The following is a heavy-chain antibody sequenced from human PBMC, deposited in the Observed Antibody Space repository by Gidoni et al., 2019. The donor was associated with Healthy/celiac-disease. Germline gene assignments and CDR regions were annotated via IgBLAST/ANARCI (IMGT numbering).Heavy chain of an antibody. V-gene: IGHV4-59*01. CDR2: IYYSGST. D-gene: IGHD3-22*01. J-gene: IGHJ4*02. CDR3: ARDGPSGLFDY. Sequence: QVQLQESGPGLVKPSETLSLTCTVSGGSISSYYWSWIRQPPGKGLEWIGYIYYSGSTNYNPSLKSRVTISVDTSKNQFSLKLSSVTAADTAVYYCARDGPSGLFDYWGQGTLVTVSS. CDR1: GGSISSYY.